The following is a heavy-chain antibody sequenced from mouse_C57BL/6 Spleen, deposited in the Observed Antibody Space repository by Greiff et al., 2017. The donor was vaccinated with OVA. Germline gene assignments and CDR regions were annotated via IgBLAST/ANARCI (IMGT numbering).Heavy chain of an antibody. CDR1: GYSITSGYY. Sequence: EVKLQESGPGLVKPSQSLSLTCSVTGYSITSGYYWNWIRQFPGNKLEWMGYISYDGSNNYNPSLKNRISITRDTSKNQFFLKLNSVTTEDTATYYCASGFETFDYWGQGTTLTVSS. V-gene: IGHV3-6*01. CDR3: ASGFETFDY. CDR2: ISYDGSN. J-gene: IGHJ2*01.